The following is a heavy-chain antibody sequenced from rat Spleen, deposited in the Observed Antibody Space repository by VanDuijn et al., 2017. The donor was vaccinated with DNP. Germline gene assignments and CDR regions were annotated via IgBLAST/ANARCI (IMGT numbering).Heavy chain of an antibody. J-gene: IGHJ4*01. CDR2: IINSGGRT. V-gene: IGHV5-31*01. Sequence: EVQLVESGGGLVQPGRSLKLSCVASGFTFNNYWMTWIRQAPGKGLEWVASIINSGGRTYYPDSVKDRFTISRDNAKSPPCLQMNSLRSEDTATYYCIRSIAARRGYLMDAWGQGASVTVSS. D-gene: IGHD1-2*01. CDR3: IRSIAARRGYLMDA. CDR1: GFTFNNYW.